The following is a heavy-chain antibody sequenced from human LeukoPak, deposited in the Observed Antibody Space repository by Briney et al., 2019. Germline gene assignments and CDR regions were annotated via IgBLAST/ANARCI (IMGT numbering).Heavy chain of an antibody. J-gene: IGHJ4*02. CDR1: GFTFSSYE. V-gene: IGHV3-48*03. D-gene: IGHD3-22*01. CDR3: ARAQTYYYDSSGYYLDY. CDR2: ISSSVSTI. Sequence: GGSLRLSCAASGFTFSSYEMNWVRQAPGKGLEWGSYISSSVSTIYYADSVKGRFTISRDNAKNSLYLQMNSLRAEDTAVYYCARAQTYYYDSSGYYLDYWGQGTLVTVSS.